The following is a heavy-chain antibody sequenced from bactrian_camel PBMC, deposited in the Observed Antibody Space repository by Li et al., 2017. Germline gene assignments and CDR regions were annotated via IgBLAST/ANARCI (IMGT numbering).Heavy chain of an antibody. CDR3: ATVVVAPSGFGH. J-gene: IGHJ6*01. CDR2: IYGDGSAT. Sequence: HVQLVESGGGLVQPGGSLRLTCAASKFTFSSYYMSWVRQAPGKGLEWVSSIYGDGSATYYADSVKGRFTISRDNAKNTVYLQMNSLKSEDTALYYCATVVVAPSGFGHWGQG. CDR1: KFTFSSYY. D-gene: IGHD6*01. V-gene: IGHV3-2*01.